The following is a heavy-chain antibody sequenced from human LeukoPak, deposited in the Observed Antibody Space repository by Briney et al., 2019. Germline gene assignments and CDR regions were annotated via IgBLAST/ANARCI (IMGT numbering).Heavy chain of an antibody. D-gene: IGHD4-23*01. Sequence: SETLSLTCTVSGGSIMVAAYSWSWIRQPPGKGLEWIGYIYYSGRTYYNPSLKSRVTISLDRSKNQFSLKLSSVTAADAAVYFCARGYGDNSGAFDIWGQGTLVTVSS. CDR1: GGSIMVAAYS. J-gene: IGHJ3*02. CDR2: IYYSGRT. CDR3: ARGYGDNSGAFDI. V-gene: IGHV4-30-2*01.